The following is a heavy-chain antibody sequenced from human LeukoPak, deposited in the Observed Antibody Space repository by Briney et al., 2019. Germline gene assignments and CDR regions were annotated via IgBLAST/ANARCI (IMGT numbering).Heavy chain of an antibody. J-gene: IGHJ4*02. V-gene: IGHV3-74*01. CDR3: ARGGLCSCAACRGSFDY. CDR1: GCTFINYW. D-gene: IGHD2-15*01. CDR2: INTDGSTT. Sequence: GGSLRLSWAASGCTFINYWMHWVRQAPGEVLVWVSHINTDGSTTTYAYSVKGRFNISRDNAKNTLYLHVTSLRAKDTAVYMCARGGLCSCAACRGSFDYWGQGSLVTVSS.